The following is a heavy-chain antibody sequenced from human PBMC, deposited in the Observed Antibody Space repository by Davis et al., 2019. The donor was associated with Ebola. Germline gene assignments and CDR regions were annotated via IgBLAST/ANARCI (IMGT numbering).Heavy chain of an antibody. CDR2: IGTRGDPT. CDR3: VRDYLFALDI. CDR1: GFIFSDYT. J-gene: IGHJ3*02. Sequence: GESLEISCAASGFIFSDYTMNWVRQAPGKSLEWVSYIGTRGDPTVYADSVKGRFTVSRDDANNSLSLLMNNLRDEDTAIYYCVRDYLFALDIWGQGTMVTVSS. V-gene: IGHV3-48*02.